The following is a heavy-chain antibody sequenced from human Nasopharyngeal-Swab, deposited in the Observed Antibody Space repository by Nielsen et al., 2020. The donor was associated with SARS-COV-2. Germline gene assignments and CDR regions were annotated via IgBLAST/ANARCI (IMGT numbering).Heavy chain of an antibody. CDR2: ISCTAGRT. Sequence: GESLKISCTASGFTFSRHAMSWVRQVPGKGLEYIAGISCTAGRTYHADSVRGRFSIARDNSRNTLYLEMNSLGAEDTAMYYCVKDREWFAEYTLKGDAFDMWGQGTMVTVSS. CDR3: VKDREWFAEYTLKGDAFDM. D-gene: IGHD3-10*01. V-gene: IGHV3-23*01. CDR1: GFTFSRHA. J-gene: IGHJ3*02.